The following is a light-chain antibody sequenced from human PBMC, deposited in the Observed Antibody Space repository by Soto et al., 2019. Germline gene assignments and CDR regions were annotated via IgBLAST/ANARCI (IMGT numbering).Light chain of an antibody. CDR3: SSYTSGTTFV. CDR2: DVS. CDR1: SSDVGGYNY. J-gene: IGLJ1*01. V-gene: IGLV2-14*01. Sequence: QSVLTQPASVSGSPGQSIPISCPGTSSDVGGYNYVSWYQQEPGKAPKLMICDVSNRPSGVSNRFSGSKSGNTASLTISGLQAEDEADYYCSSYTSGTTFVFGTGTKVTVL.